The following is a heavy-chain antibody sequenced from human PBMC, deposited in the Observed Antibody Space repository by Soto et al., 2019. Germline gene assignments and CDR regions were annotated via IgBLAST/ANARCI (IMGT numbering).Heavy chain of an antibody. CDR3: ARSGASVAAAGTENWFFDL. CDR2: INADNGNT. D-gene: IGHD6-13*01. Sequence: QVQLVQSGAEVKKPGASVKVSCEASGYTFIPYPMHWVRQAPGQRLEWMGWINADNGNTKYSQKFQGRVTITRDTSATTAFMELSSLRSEDTAVYYCARSGASVAAAGTENWFFDLWGRGTLVTVSS. J-gene: IGHJ2*01. CDR1: GYTFIPYP. V-gene: IGHV1-3*01.